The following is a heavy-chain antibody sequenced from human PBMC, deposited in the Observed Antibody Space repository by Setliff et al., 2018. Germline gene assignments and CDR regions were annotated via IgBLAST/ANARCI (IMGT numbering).Heavy chain of an antibody. J-gene: IGHJ4*02. CDR3: ASTRPRYDGYARFDY. Sequence: PSETLSLTCAVYGGSFSGYYWSWIRQPPGKGLEWIGEINHSGSTNYNPSLKSRVTISVDTSKNQFSLKLSSVTAADTAVYYCASTRPRYDGYARFDYWGQGTLVTVSS. D-gene: IGHD5-12*01. V-gene: IGHV4-34*01. CDR1: GGSFSGYY. CDR2: INHSGST.